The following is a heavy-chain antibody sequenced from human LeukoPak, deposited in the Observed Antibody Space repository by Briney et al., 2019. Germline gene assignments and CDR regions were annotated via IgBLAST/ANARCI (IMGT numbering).Heavy chain of an antibody. CDR1: GGSISSYY. J-gene: IGHJ4*02. D-gene: IGHD3-3*01. V-gene: IGHV4-59*12. CDR2: IYYSGST. CDR3: ARGGRAYYDFWSGYYTGLFDY. Sequence: SETLSLTCTVSGGSISSYYWSWTRQPPGKGLEWIGYIYYSGSTNYNPSLKSRVTISVDTSKNQFSLKLSSVTAADTAVYYCARGGRAYYDFWSGYYTGLFDYWGQGTLVTVSS.